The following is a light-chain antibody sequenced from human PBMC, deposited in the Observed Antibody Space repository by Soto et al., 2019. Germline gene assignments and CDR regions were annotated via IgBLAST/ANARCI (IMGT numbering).Light chain of an antibody. CDR2: GAS. Sequence: EIVLTQSPGTLSLSPGERATLSCRASQSVRNSYLAWYQQKPDQAPRLLISGASGRATGIPDRFSGSGSGTDFTLTISRLEPEDVAVYYCQRYGSSPYTFGQGTKLEI. CDR3: QRYGSSPYT. V-gene: IGKV3-20*01. CDR1: QSVRNSY. J-gene: IGKJ2*01.